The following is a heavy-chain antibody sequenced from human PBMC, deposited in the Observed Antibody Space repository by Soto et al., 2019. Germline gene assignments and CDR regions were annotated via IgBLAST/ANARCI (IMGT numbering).Heavy chain of an antibody. CDR1: GFTFSDYY. CDR2: ISRSGSTI. CDR3: ARVSGYETYYYYYMDV. D-gene: IGHD5-12*01. V-gene: IGHV3-11*01. Sequence: GGSLRLSCAASGFTFSDYYMSWIRQAPGKGLEWVSYISRSGSTIYYADSVKGRLTISRDNAKNSLYLQMNSLRAEDTAVYYCARVSGYETYYYYYMDVWGKGTTVTVSS. J-gene: IGHJ6*03.